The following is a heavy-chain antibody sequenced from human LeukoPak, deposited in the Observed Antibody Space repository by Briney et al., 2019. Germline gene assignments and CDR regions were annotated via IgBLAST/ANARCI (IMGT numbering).Heavy chain of an antibody. CDR3: ARVARHDYTYYPGGNYFDY. D-gene: IGHD4-11*01. J-gene: IGHJ4*02. Sequence: SETLSLACTVSGGSISSRSYYWGWIRQPPGKGLEWIGIIYYSGSTYSNPSLRSRVTISVDTSKNQFYLKLSSVTAADTAVYYCARVARHDYTYYPGGNYFDYWGQGTLVTVSS. V-gene: IGHV4-39*01. CDR2: IYYSGST. CDR1: GGSISSRSYY.